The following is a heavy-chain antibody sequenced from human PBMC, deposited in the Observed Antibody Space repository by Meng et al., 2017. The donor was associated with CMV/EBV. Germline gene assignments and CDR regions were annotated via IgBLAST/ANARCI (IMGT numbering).Heavy chain of an antibody. J-gene: IGHJ5*02. CDR1: FSVSSKY. D-gene: IGHD2-2*01. CDR2: LYSGGST. V-gene: IGHV3-53*01. Sequence: FSVSSKYMSWVRQAPGKGLEWVSVLYSGGSTYYVDSVKGRFTISRDNSKNTLYLQMNSLRAEDTAVYYCARQTVVPAAIGFTGWFDPWGQGTLVTVSS. CDR3: ARQTVVPAAIGFTGWFDP.